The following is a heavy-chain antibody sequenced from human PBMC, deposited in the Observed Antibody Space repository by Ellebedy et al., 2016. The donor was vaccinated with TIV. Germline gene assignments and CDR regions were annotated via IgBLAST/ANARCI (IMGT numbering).Heavy chain of an antibody. CDR2: IYYTGIT. V-gene: IGHV4-59*01. CDR3: ARYSEETPTRHFQH. J-gene: IGHJ1*01. D-gene: IGHD1-26*01. CDR1: GGSISPYH. Sequence: MPSETLSLTCTVSGGSISPYHWTWVRQPPGKGLEWIGWIYYTGITSYNPSLKSRVTISLDTSNKKFSLRLNSVTAADTAVYYCARYSEETPTRHFQHWGQGTLVTVSS.